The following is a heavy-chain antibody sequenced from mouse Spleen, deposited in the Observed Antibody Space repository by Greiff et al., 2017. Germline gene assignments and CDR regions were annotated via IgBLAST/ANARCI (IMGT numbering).Heavy chain of an antibody. D-gene: IGHD1-1*01. Sequence: QVQLQQPGAELVMPGASVKLSCKASGYTFTSDWMHWVKQRPGQGLEWIGEIDPSDSYTNYNQKFKGKATLTVDKSSSTAYMQLSSLTSEDTAVYYCARRDYGSSYDWYFDVWGAGTTVTVSS. J-gene: IGHJ1*01. CDR3: ARRDYGSSYDWYFDV. V-gene: IGHV1-69*01. CDR1: GYTFTSDW. CDR2: IDPSDSYT.